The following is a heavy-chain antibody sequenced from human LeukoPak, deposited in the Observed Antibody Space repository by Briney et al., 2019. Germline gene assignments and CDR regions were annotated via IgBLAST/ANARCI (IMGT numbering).Heavy chain of an antibody. Sequence: GRSLRLSCAASGFTFSSYGMHWVRQAPGKGLEWVAVISYDGSNKYYADSVEGRFTISRDNSKNTLYLQMNSLRAEDAAVYYCARGRVFDTSGYSVDYWGQGTLVTVSS. CDR3: ARGRVFDTSGYSVDY. CDR1: GFTFSSYG. CDR2: ISYDGSNK. J-gene: IGHJ4*02. V-gene: IGHV3-30*03. D-gene: IGHD3-22*01.